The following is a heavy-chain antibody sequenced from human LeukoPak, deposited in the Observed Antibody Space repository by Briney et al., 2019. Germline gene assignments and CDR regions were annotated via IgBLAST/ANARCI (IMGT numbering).Heavy chain of an antibody. D-gene: IGHD2-2*01. CDR2: ISYDGSNK. J-gene: IGHJ5*02. CDR1: GFTFSSYA. CDR3: ARGEDSMYCSSTSCYPTFDP. Sequence: GGSLRLSCAAPGFTFSSYAMHWVRQAPGKGLEWVAVISYDGSNKYYADSVKGRFTISRDNSKNTLYLQMNSLRAEDTAVYYCARGEDSMYCSSTSCYPTFDPWGQGTLVTVSP. V-gene: IGHV3-30-3*01.